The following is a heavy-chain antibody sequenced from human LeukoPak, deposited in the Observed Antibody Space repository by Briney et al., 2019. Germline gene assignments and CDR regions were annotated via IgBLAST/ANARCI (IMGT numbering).Heavy chain of an antibody. CDR2: IIPILGIA. J-gene: IGHJ4*02. Sequence: ASVKVSCKASGGTFSSYAISWVRQAPGQGLEWMGRIIPILGIANYAQKLQGRVTITADKSTSTAYMELSSLRSEDTAVYYCARETGDYADYWGQGTLVTVSS. CDR3: ARETGDYADY. V-gene: IGHV1-69*04. D-gene: IGHD1-14*01. CDR1: GGTFSSYA.